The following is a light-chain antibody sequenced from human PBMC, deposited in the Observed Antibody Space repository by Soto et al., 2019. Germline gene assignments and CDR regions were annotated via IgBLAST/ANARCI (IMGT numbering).Light chain of an antibody. CDR1: QSVRSSH. V-gene: IGKV3-20*01. Sequence: EIVLTQSPGTLSLSRGERATLSCRASQSVRSSHLAWYQQKPGQAPRLLIYGASSRATGIPDRFSGSGSGTDFALTISRLEPEDFAVYYCQQYDSSQLTFGGGTKVDIK. CDR2: GAS. CDR3: QQYDSSQLT. J-gene: IGKJ4*01.